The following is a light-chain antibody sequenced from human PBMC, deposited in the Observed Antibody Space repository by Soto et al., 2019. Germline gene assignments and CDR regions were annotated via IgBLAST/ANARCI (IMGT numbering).Light chain of an antibody. Sequence: RVMTQYPATLSVSPGERAILSCRASQTVGNNLAWYQQKPGQAPRLLISGTSTRATGIPARFSGSGSGTEFTLTISSLQSEAFAIYYCQQYNNWPITFGQGTRLEIK. CDR3: QQYNNWPIT. CDR2: GTS. V-gene: IGKV3-15*01. J-gene: IGKJ5*01. CDR1: QTVGNN.